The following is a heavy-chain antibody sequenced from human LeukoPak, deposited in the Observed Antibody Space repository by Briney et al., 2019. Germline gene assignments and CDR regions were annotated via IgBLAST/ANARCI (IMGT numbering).Heavy chain of an antibody. CDR3: ARSYDFWSGYYAH. D-gene: IGHD3-3*01. V-gene: IGHV1-46*01. CDR1: GYTVTSYY. Sequence: ASVKVSCKASGYTVTSYYMHWVRQAPGQGLEWMAILNPSGGSSSYAQKFQGRATLTRATSTSTVYMELSSLRSEDTAVYYCARSYDFWSGYYAHWGQGTLVTVSS. CDR2: LNPSGGSS. J-gene: IGHJ4*02.